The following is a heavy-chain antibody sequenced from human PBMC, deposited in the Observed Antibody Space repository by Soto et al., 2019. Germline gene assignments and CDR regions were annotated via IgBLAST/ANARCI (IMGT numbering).Heavy chain of an antibody. D-gene: IGHD3-16*01. CDR2: ISAYNGKT. Sequence: GASVKGSFKASGYTFTSYGISWGRQAPGQGLEWMGCISAYNGKTNYAQKLQGRVTMTTDTSRITAYMELRSLRSDDTAAYYCARHTKLRPFDYWGQGTLVTVSS. J-gene: IGHJ4*02. CDR3: ARHTKLRPFDY. V-gene: IGHV1-18*04. CDR1: GYTFTSYG.